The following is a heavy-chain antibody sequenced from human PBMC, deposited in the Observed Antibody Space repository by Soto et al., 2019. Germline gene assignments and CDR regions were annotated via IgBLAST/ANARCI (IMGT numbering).Heavy chain of an antibody. CDR3: ARDKYDFWSGYLFDY. CDR2: INPNSGGT. D-gene: IGHD3-3*01. Sequence: VQLVQSGAEVKKPGASVKVSCKASGYTFTGYYMHWVRQAPGQGLEWMGWINPNSGGTNYAQKFQGWVTMTRDTSISTAYMELSRLRSDDTAVYYCARDKYDFWSGYLFDYWGQGTLVTVSS. V-gene: IGHV1-2*04. CDR1: GYTFTGYY. J-gene: IGHJ4*02.